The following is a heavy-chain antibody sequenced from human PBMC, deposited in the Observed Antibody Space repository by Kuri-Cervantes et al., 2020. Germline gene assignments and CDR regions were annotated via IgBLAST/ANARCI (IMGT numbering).Heavy chain of an antibody. CDR1: GLSLSSSGMC. J-gene: IGHJ6*03. CDR2: IDWDDDK. Sequence: CGPTRVKHTQTLMLTCTFTGLSLSSSGMCVSWVRQPPGKALEWLALIDWDDDKYYTTSLKTRLTISKVTSKNQVVLTMINMDPVDTATYYCARITMMRGGNSYYYYMDVWGKGTTVTVSS. V-gene: IGHV2-70*20. D-gene: IGHD3-10*01. CDR3: ARITMMRGGNSYYYYMDV.